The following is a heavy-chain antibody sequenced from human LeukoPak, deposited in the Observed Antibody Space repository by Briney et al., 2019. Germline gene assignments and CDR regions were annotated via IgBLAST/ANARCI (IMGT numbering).Heavy chain of an antibody. J-gene: IGHJ6*02. CDR2: IKPNSGVT. Sequence: ASVKVSCKASGFSFNDYYMHWVRQAPGQGLEWVGWIKPNSGVTNSAQKLQGRVTMTTDTSTSTAYMELRSLRSDDTAVYYCARVDVDYGDYVYYYYGMDVWGQGTTVTVSS. CDR3: ARVDVDYGDYVYYYYGMDV. CDR1: GFSFNDYY. D-gene: IGHD4-17*01. V-gene: IGHV1-2*02.